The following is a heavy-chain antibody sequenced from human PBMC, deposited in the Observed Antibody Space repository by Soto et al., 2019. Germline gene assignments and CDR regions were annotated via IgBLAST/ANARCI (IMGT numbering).Heavy chain of an antibody. J-gene: IGHJ6*03. Sequence: QVQLQQWDAGLLKPSETLSLTCAVYGGSFSGYYWSWIRQPPGKGLEWIGEINHSGSTNYNPSLKSRVTISVDTSKNQFSLKLSSVTAADTAVYYCARVGRYRYYGSGPPAPTHYYMDVWGKGTTVTVSS. CDR1: GGSFSGYY. D-gene: IGHD3-10*01. CDR2: INHSGST. CDR3: ARVGRYRYYGSGPPAPTHYYMDV. V-gene: IGHV4-34*01.